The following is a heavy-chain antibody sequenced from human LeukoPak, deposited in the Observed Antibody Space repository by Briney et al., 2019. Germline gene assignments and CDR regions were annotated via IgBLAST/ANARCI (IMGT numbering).Heavy chain of an antibody. CDR2: INSDGSST. D-gene: IGHD2-2*01. Sequence: GGSLRLSCAASGFTFSIYWVHWVRQALGKGLVWVSSINSDGSSTSYADSVKGRFTISRDNAKNSLYLQMNSLRAEDTAVYYCARDPYCSSTSCWGDVWGQGTTVTVSS. CDR1: GFTFSIYW. J-gene: IGHJ6*02. CDR3: ARDPYCSSTSCWGDV. V-gene: IGHV3-74*01.